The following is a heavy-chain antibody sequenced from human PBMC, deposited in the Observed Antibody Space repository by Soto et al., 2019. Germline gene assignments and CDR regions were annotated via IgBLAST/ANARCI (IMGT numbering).Heavy chain of an antibody. J-gene: IGHJ4*02. CDR2: INHSGST. D-gene: IGHD2-2*01. CDR1: GGSFSGYY. Sequence: PSETLSLTCAVYGGSFSGYYWSWIRQPPGKGLEWIGEINHSGSTNYNPSLKSRVTISVDTSKNQFSLKLSSVTAADTAVYYCARDGSSTSCSYDYWGQGTLVTVSS. V-gene: IGHV4-34*01. CDR3: ARDGSSTSCSYDY.